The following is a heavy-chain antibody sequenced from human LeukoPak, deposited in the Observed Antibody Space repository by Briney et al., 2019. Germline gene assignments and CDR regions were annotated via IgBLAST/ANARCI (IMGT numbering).Heavy chain of an antibody. CDR2: IYDSGST. CDR1: GGSIRSGDYY. J-gene: IGHJ3*02. Sequence: PSQTLSLTCTVSGGSIRSGDYYWSWIRQPPGKGLEWIGYIYDSGSTYYNPSLKSRITISVDTSENRFSLKLSSVTATDTAVYYCARDCSGGSCCGAFDIWGQGTMVTVSS. D-gene: IGHD2-15*01. CDR3: ARDCSGGSCCGAFDI. V-gene: IGHV4-30-4*01.